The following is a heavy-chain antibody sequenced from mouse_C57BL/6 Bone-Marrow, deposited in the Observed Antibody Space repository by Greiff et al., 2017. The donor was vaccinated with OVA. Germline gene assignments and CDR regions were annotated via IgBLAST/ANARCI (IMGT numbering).Heavy chain of an antibody. Sequence: EVQMVESGGGLVKPGGSLKLSCAASGFTFSDYGMHWVRQAPEKGLEWVAYISSGSSTIYYADTVKGRFTISRDNAKNTLFLQMTSLRSEDTAMYYCARGDGYYGFAYWGQGTLVTVSA. CDR3: ARGDGYYGFAY. V-gene: IGHV5-17*01. CDR2: ISSGSSTI. J-gene: IGHJ3*01. D-gene: IGHD2-3*01. CDR1: GFTFSDYG.